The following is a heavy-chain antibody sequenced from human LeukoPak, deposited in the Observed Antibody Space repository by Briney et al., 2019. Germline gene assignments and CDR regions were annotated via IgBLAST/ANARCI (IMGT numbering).Heavy chain of an antibody. J-gene: IGHJ3*02. Sequence: GGSLRLSCAASGFTVSSNYMSWVRQAPGKGLDWVSMIYSGGSTNYADSVKGRFTISRDSSKNTLYLQMNSLRAEDSAAYYCAKLRSGTTGNVEIWGQGTMVTVSS. CDR2: IYSGGST. D-gene: IGHD1-26*01. CDR3: AKLRSGTTGNVEI. V-gene: IGHV3-53*01. CDR1: GFTVSSNY.